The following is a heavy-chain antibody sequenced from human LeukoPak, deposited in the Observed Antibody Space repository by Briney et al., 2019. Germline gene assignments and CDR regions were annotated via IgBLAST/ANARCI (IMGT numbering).Heavy chain of an antibody. CDR1: GGSISSWY. Sequence: SETLSLTCTVSGGSISSWYWSWIRQPPGKGLEWIGYIYDSGNTNYNPSLKSRVTISIDTSKNQFSLKLTSVTAADTATYYCARETSLMGYASGLGFNYWGQGILVTVSS. D-gene: IGHD6-19*01. CDR3: ARETSLMGYASGLGFNY. CDR2: IYDSGNT. V-gene: IGHV4-59*01. J-gene: IGHJ4*02.